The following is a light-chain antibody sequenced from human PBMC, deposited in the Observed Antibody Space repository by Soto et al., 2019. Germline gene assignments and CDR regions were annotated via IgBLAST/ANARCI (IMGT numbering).Light chain of an antibody. CDR1: QEISGY. J-gene: IGKJ1*01. CDR2: GVS. V-gene: IGKV1-9*01. CDR3: QHLHWA. Sequence: IHLTQSPSSLSASVGDRVTITCRASQEISGYLAWYQQTPGKAPKLLIYGVSTLQDGVSSRFSGRGSGTDFSLTISGLQPEDFATYYCQHLHWAFGPGT.